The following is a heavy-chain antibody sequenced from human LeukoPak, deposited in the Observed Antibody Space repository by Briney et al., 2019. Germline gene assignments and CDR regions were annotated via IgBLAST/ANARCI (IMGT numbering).Heavy chain of an antibody. J-gene: IGHJ3*02. D-gene: IGHD3-3*01. CDR1: GYTFTTNG. Sequence: GASVKVSCKTSGYTFTTNGISWVRQAPGQGLEWMGWISANSGNTNYAQKFQGRVTITADESTSTAYMELSSLRSEDTAVYYCAKAPGYDFWSGYFVRDEGSGAFDIWGQGTMVTVSS. V-gene: IGHV1-18*01. CDR3: AKAPGYDFWSGYFVRDEGSGAFDI. CDR2: ISANSGNT.